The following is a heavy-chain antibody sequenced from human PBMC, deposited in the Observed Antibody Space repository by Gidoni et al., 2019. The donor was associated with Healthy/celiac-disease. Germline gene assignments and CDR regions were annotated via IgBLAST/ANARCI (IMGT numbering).Heavy chain of an antibody. J-gene: IGHJ5*02. CDR1: GGSISSSSYY. D-gene: IGHD5-18*01. Sequence: QLQLQESGPGLVKPSETLSLTCTVSGGSISSSSYYWGWIRQPPGKGLEWIGSIYCSGSTYYNPSLKSRVTISVDTSKNQCSLKLSSVTAADTAVYYCARVGYSYGYLGLLFDPWSQGTLVTVSS. CDR2: IYCSGST. CDR3: ARVGYSYGYLGLLFDP. V-gene: IGHV4-39*01.